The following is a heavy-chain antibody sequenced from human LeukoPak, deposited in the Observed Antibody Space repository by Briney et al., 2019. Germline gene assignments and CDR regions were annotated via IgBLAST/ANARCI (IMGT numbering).Heavy chain of an antibody. D-gene: IGHD3-9*01. CDR2: ISSDGGTI. Sequence: GGSLRLSCAASGFTFSRKTMNWVRQAPGKGLEWVSYISSDGGTIYYADSVRGRFTISRDNSKNTLYLQMNSLRAEDTAVYYCAKPVAAPTYYDILTGYFNDAFDIWGQGTMVTVSS. CDR1: GFTFSRKT. J-gene: IGHJ3*02. V-gene: IGHV3-48*01. CDR3: AKPVAAPTYYDILTGYFNDAFDI.